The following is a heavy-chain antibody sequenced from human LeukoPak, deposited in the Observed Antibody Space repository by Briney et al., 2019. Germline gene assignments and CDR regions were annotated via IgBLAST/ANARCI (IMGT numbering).Heavy chain of an antibody. CDR1: GDSISSGYY. CDR2: IYHSGST. CDR3: ARHWFGEYFDY. J-gene: IGHJ4*02. V-gene: IGHV4-38-2*02. Sequence: SETLSLTCTVSGDSISSGYYWGWIRQPPGKGLEWIGSIYHSGSTYYNPSLKSRVTISVDTSKNQFSLKLSSVTAADTAVYYCARHWFGEYFDYWGQGTLVTVSS. D-gene: IGHD3-10*01.